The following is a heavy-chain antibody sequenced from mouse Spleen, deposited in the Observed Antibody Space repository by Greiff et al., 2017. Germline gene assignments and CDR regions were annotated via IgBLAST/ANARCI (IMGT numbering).Heavy chain of an antibody. CDR2: IVPSDSYT. D-gene: IGHD2-3*01. Sequence: VQLQQPGAELVRPGTSVKLSCKASGYTFTSYWMHWVKQRPGQGLEWIGVIVPSDSYTNYNQKFKGKATLTVDTSSSTAYMQLSSLTSEDSAVYYCARLYEGMIWDWGQGTSVTVSS. V-gene: IGHV1-59*01. CDR1: GYTFTSYW. J-gene: IGHJ4*01. CDR3: ARLYEGMIWD.